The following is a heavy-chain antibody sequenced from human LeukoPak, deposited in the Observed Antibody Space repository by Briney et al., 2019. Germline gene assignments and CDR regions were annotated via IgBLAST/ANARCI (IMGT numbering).Heavy chain of an antibody. V-gene: IGHV1-24*01. CDR1: GYTFTSYG. CDR2: FDPEDGET. Sequence: ASVKVSCKASGYTFTSYGISWVRQAPGKGLEWMGGFDPEDGETIYAQKFLGRVTMTEDTSTDTAYMELSSLRSEDTAVYYCATATTMVRGVIGQYYFDYWGQGTLVTVSS. J-gene: IGHJ4*02. D-gene: IGHD3-10*01. CDR3: ATATTMVRGVIGQYYFDY.